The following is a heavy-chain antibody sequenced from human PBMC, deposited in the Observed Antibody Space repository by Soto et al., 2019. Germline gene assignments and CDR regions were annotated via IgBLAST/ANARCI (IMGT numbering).Heavy chain of an antibody. D-gene: IGHD2-2*01. CDR3: AKDQNLGICSTTSCYPTGY. CDR2: ISYDGSSE. V-gene: IGHV3-30*18. CDR1: GFTFSTYG. J-gene: IGHJ4*02. Sequence: QVQLVESGGGVVQPGTSLRLSCAASGFTFSTYGMHWVRQAPGKGLEWVAVISYDGSSEYYADSVKGRFTVSRDNSKDTLFLQMNSLRGEDTAVYYCAKDQNLGICSTTSCYPTGYWGQGTLVTVSS.